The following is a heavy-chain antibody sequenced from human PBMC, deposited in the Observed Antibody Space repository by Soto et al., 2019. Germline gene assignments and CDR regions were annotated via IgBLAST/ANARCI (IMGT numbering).Heavy chain of an antibody. V-gene: IGHV1-2*02. CDR3: VRGQSVRYLDL. CDR2: INPKNGGI. D-gene: IGHD1-20*01. Sequence: QVLLVQSGAEVKKPGASVKVSCKSSGYTFTDFYIHWVRQAPGQGLEWVGWINPKNGGINYAQKFQGRVTMTRDTSFNTSYMDLNRLNFDDSAIYYCVRGQSVRYLDLWGRGTQVTVSS. J-gene: IGHJ1*01. CDR1: GYTFTDFY.